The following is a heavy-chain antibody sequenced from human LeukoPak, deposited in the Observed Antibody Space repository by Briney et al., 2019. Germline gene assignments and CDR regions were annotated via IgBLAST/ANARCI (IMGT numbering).Heavy chain of an antibody. CDR1: GFTFSNAW. Sequence: GGSLRLSCAASGFTFSNAWMSWVRQAPGKGLEWVGRIKSKTDGGTTDYAAPVKGGFTISRDDSKNTLYLQMNSLKTEDTAVYYCTTDIVLMVYATLDYWGQGTLVTVSS. D-gene: IGHD2-8*01. V-gene: IGHV3-15*01. J-gene: IGHJ4*02. CDR2: IKSKTDGGTT. CDR3: TTDIVLMVYATLDY.